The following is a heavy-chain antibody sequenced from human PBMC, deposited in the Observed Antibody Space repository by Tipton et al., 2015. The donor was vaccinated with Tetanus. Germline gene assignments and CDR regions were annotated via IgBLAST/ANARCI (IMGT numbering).Heavy chain of an antibody. J-gene: IGHJ5*02. D-gene: IGHD6-6*01. CDR1: GDSISRGGYL. Sequence: TLSLTCTVSGDSISRGGYLWNWIPPPPGKGPEGVGYIFYSGGTHYNPSLKSRGSMSVDTSKNQFSLNLTSVTAADTAVYYCARDQGGGRVVRLNWLDPWGQGTLVTVSS. CDR2: IFYSGGT. V-gene: IGHV4-31*03. CDR3: ARDQGGGRVVRLNWLDP.